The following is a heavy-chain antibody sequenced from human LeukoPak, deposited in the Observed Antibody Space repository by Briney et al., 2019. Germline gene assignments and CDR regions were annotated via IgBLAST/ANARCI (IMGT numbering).Heavy chain of an antibody. Sequence: PSETLSLTCTVSGGSISSGDYYWSWIRQPPGKGLEWIGYIYYSGSTYYNPSLKSRVTISVDTSKNQFSLKLSSVTAADTAVYYCARVEVTMIGGGPAHAFDIWGQGTMVTVSS. CDR3: ARVEVTMIGGGPAHAFDI. D-gene: IGHD3-22*01. CDR2: IYYSGST. J-gene: IGHJ3*02. CDR1: GGSISSGDYY. V-gene: IGHV4-30-4*08.